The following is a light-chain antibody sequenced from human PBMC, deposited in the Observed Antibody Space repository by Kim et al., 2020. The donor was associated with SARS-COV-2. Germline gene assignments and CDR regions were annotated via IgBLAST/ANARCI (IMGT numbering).Light chain of an antibody. CDR3: QQYNSNLLT. CDR2: DAS. Sequence: DIQMTQSPSTLSASVGDRVTITCRASQSFDTWLAWYQQRPGKAPKLLIYDASSLESGVPSRFSGSGSGTEFTLTISGLQPDDFATYYCQQYNSNLLTFGGGTKVEI. V-gene: IGKV1-5*01. J-gene: IGKJ4*01. CDR1: QSFDTW.